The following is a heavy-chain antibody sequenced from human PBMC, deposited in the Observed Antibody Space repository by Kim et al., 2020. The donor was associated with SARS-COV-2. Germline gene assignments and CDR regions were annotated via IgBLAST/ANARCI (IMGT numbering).Heavy chain of an antibody. V-gene: IGHV4-30-4*01. CDR3: ARVGWELWSLDY. CDR1: GGSISSGDYY. CDR2: IYYSGST. D-gene: IGHD1-26*01. Sequence: SETLSLTCTVSGGSISSGDYYWSWIRQPPGKGLEWIGYIYYSGSTYYNPSLKSRVTISVDTSKNQFSLKLSSVTAADTAVYYCARVGWELWSLDYWGQGTLVTVSS. J-gene: IGHJ4*02.